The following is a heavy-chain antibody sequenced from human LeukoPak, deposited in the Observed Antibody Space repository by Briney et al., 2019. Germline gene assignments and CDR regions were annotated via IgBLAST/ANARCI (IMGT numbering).Heavy chain of an antibody. CDR1: GDSVSSNSAA. V-gene: IGHV6-1*01. Sequence: SQTLALTCAISGDSVSSNSAAWNWIRQSPSGGLEWLGSTFYRSKWYNDYALSVKGRITINPDTSKNQFSLQLNSVTPEDTAVYYCARDSAEQLVDWFDPWGQGTLVTVSS. CDR2: TFYRSKWYN. J-gene: IGHJ5*02. D-gene: IGHD6-6*01. CDR3: ARDSAEQLVDWFDP.